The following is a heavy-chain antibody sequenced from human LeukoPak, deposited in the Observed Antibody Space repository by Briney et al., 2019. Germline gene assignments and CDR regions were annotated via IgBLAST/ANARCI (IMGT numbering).Heavy chain of an antibody. Sequence: SETLSLTCTVSGGSISSGSYYWSWIRQPAGKGLEWIGRIYTSGSTNYNPSLKSRVTISVDTSKNQFSLKLSSVTAAETAVCYCARLRGLHRYNYYYYVDVWGQGTTVTVSS. CDR2: IYTSGST. J-gene: IGHJ6*03. D-gene: IGHD4-11*01. CDR1: GGSISSGSYY. V-gene: IGHV4-61*02. CDR3: ARLRGLHRYNYYYYVDV.